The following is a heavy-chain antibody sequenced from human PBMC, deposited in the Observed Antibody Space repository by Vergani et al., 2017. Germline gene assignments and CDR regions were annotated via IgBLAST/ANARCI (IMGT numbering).Heavy chain of an antibody. CDR3: ARVRDIVVVPAANVDV. D-gene: IGHD2-2*01. V-gene: IGHV4-34*01. CDR2: INHSGST. J-gene: IGHJ6*02. Sequence: QVQLQQWGAGLLKPSETLSLTCAVYGGSFSGYYWSWIRQPPGKGLEWIGEINHSGSTNYNPSLKSRVTISVDTSKNQFSLKLSSVTAADTALYYCARVRDIVVVPAANVDVWGQGTTVTVSS. CDR1: GGSFSGYY.